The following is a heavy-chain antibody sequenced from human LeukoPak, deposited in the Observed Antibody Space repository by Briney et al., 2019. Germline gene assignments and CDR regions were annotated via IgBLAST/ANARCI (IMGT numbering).Heavy chain of an antibody. CDR1: GFTFAHYA. Sequence: GGSLRLSCAASGFTFAHYAMSWVRQAPGKGLEWVSAISGGADKSFYADSVKGRFTISRDNSKNTLYLQTNSLRVEDTAVYSCAKSLPDGGTLDSWGQGALVTVSS. V-gene: IGHV3-23*01. CDR3: AKSLPDGGTLDS. CDR2: ISGGADKS. J-gene: IGHJ4*02. D-gene: IGHD1-1*01.